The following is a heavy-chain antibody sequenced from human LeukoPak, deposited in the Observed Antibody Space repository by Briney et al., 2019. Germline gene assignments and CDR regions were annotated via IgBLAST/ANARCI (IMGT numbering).Heavy chain of an antibody. CDR1: GASISSYS. Sequence: SETLSLTCTVSGASISSYSWDWIRQPAGKGLEWIGRFYTTGIAKYNPSLTSRVAMSVDTSENQFSLRLSSVTAADTALYYCARVSSGSSYLDYWGQGILVTVSS. V-gene: IGHV4-4*07. D-gene: IGHD1-26*01. CDR2: FYTTGIA. J-gene: IGHJ4*02. CDR3: ARVSSGSSYLDY.